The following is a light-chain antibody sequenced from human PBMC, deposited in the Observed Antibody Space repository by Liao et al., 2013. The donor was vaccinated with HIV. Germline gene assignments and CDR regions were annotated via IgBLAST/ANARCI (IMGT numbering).Light chain of an antibody. V-gene: IGLV3-1*01. CDR3: QAWDSTIAYV. CDR1: KLGDKY. CDR2: QDS. Sequence: SYDLTQPPSVSVSPGQTASITCSGDKLGDKYVCWYQQKPGQSPVVVIYQDSKRPSGIPERFSGSNSGNTATLTISGTQAMDEADYYCQAWDSTIAYVFGTGTKVTVL. J-gene: IGLJ1*01.